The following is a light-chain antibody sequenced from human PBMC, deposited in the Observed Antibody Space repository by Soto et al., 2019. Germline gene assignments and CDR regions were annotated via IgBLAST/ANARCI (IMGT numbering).Light chain of an antibody. Sequence: QSVLTQPLSVSGAPGQRVTISCTGSSSNIGAGYDVHWYQQLPGTAPKLLIYGNSNRPSGVPDRFSGSKSVTSASLAITGLQAEDEADYYCQSYDSSLSGSNVVFGGGTKVTVL. CDR2: GNS. J-gene: IGLJ2*01. V-gene: IGLV1-40*01. CDR1: SSNIGAGYD. CDR3: QSYDSSLSGSNVV.